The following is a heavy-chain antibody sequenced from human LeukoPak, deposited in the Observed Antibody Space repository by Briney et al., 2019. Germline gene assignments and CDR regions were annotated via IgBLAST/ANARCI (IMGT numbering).Heavy chain of an antibody. CDR3: ATISGGHESSGYYYY. CDR1: GFTFSTYV. J-gene: IGHJ4*02. CDR2: ISSRGGST. Sequence: GGSLRLSCAASGFTFSTYVMSWVRQAPGKGLEWVSSISSRGGSTYYADSVKGRFTISRDNSKNTLSLQMNSLRAEDMALYYCATISGGHESSGYYYYWGQGTLVTVSS. V-gene: IGHV3-23*01. D-gene: IGHD3-22*01.